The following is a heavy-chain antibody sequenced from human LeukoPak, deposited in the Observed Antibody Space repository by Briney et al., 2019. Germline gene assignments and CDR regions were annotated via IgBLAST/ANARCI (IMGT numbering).Heavy chain of an antibody. D-gene: IGHD1-26*01. V-gene: IGHV1-24*01. Sequence: ASVKVSCKVSGYTLTELSMHWVRQAPGKGLEWMGGFDPEDGETIYAQKFQGRVTMTRDTSTSTVYMELSSLRSEDTAVYYCARGNRPNSGSYLGPHIDAFDIWGQGTMVTVSS. CDR1: GYTLTELS. CDR3: ARGNRPNSGSYLGPHIDAFDI. J-gene: IGHJ3*02. CDR2: FDPEDGET.